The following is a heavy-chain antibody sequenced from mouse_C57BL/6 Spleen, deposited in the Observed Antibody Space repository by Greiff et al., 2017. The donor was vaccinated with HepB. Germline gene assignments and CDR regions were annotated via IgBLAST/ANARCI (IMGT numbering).Heavy chain of an antibody. D-gene: IGHD1-1*01. V-gene: IGHV5-17*01. CDR3: ARRDYYGSSYGYCDV. CDR1: GFTFSDYG. CDR2: ISSGSSTI. Sequence: EVKLVESGGGLVKPGGSLKLSCAASGFTFSDYGMHWVRQAPEKGLEWVAYISSGSSTIYYADTVKGRFTISRDNAKNTLFLQMTSLRSEDTAMYYCARRDYYGSSYGYCDVWGTGTTVTVSS. J-gene: IGHJ1*03.